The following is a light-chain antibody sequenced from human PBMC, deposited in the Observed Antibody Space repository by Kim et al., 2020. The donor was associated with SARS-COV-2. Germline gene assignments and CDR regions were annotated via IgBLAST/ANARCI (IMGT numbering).Light chain of an antibody. Sequence: DIQMTQSPSLSASVGDRVTITCRASQGIRNDLGWYQQKPGTAPKRLIYAASSLQSGVPSRFSGSGYGTEFTLTISSLQPEDFATYYCLQHNNYPLTFGGGTKVDIK. CDR3: LQHNNYPLT. CDR2: AAS. CDR1: QGIRND. V-gene: IGKV1-17*01. J-gene: IGKJ4*01.